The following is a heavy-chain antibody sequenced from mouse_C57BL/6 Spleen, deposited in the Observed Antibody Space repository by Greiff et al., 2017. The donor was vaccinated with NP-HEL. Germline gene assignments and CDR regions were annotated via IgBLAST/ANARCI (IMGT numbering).Heavy chain of an antibody. CDR1: GYAFSSYW. CDR2: IYPGDGVT. CDR3: ARLITTVVATDAMDY. Sequence: QVQLQQSGAELVKPGASVKISCKASGYAFSSYWMNWVKQRPGKGLEWIGQIYPGDGVTNYNGKFKGKATLTADKSSSTAYMQLSSLTSEDSAVYFCARLITTVVATDAMDYWGQGTSVTVSS. D-gene: IGHD1-1*01. J-gene: IGHJ4*01. V-gene: IGHV1-80*01.